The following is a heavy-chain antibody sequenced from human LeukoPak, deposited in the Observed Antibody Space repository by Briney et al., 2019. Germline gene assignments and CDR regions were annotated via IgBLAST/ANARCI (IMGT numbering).Heavy chain of an antibody. D-gene: IGHD6-19*01. Sequence: GASVKVSCKASGYTFTSYDTNWVRQATGQGLEWMGWMNPNSGNTGYAQKFQGRVTMTRNTSISTAYMELSSLRSEDTAVYYCARSSRGSSIAVAGVYYYYYYGMDVWGQGTTVTVSS. V-gene: IGHV1-8*02. J-gene: IGHJ6*02. CDR1: GYTFTSYD. CDR2: MNPNSGNT. CDR3: ARSSRGSSIAVAGVYYYYYYGMDV.